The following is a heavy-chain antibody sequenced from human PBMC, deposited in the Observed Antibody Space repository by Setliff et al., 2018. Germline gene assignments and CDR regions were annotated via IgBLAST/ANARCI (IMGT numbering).Heavy chain of an antibody. Sequence: PSETLSLTCGASGGTFSDYFWTWIRQSPGKGLEWIGEINHSGSSNYNPSLKSRVTISIDTSNNQFSLKVTSVTAADTGIHYCARGRNVAARPLDSWGQGARVTVS. CDR1: GGTFSDYF. CDR3: ARGRNVAARPLDS. D-gene: IGHD6-6*01. CDR2: INHSGSS. J-gene: IGHJ4*02. V-gene: IGHV4-34*08.